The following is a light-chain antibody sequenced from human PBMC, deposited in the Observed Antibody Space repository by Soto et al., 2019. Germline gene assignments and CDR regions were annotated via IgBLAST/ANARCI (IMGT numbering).Light chain of an antibody. Sequence: EMVLTPSPGTLSLSPGERVTLSCRASQSVNSSYLAWYQHKPGQAPRLLIYGASTRATGIPDRFSGSGSGTDFTLTIARLEPGDFAVYYCQQYGNSPQTFGQGTKVDIK. CDR1: QSVNSSY. J-gene: IGKJ1*01. V-gene: IGKV3-20*01. CDR3: QQYGNSPQT. CDR2: GAS.